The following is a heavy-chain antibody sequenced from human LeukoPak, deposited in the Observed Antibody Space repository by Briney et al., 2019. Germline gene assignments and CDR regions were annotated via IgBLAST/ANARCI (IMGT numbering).Heavy chain of an antibody. CDR1: GFTFSSYS. D-gene: IGHD3/OR15-3a*01. CDR2: ISSSSSTI. CDR3: ARGTN. Sequence: AGGSLRLSCAASGFTFSSYSMNWVRRAPGKGLEWVSYISSSSSTIYYADSVKGRFTISRDNAQNSLYLQMNSLRVEDTAVYYCARGTNWGQGTLVTVSS. V-gene: IGHV3-48*01. J-gene: IGHJ4*02.